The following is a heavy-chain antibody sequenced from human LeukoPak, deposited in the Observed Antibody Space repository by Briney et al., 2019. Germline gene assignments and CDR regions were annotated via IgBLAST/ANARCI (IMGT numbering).Heavy chain of an antibody. V-gene: IGHV1-8*03. CDR1: GYTFTSYD. CDR3: ARGHHFDWLLASDYGMDV. CDR2: MNPNSGNT. J-gene: IGHJ6*02. Sequence: ASVKVSCKASGYTFTSYDINWVRQATGQGLEWMGWMNPNSGNTGYAQKFQGRVTITRNTSISTAYMELSSLRSEDTAVYYCARGHHFDWLLASDYGMDVWGQGTTVTVSS. D-gene: IGHD3-9*01.